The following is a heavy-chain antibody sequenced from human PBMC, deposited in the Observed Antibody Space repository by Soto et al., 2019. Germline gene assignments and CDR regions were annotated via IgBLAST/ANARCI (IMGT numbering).Heavy chain of an antibody. V-gene: IGHV4-34*01. CDR1: GASFSCYY. J-gene: IGHJ5*02. CDR3: ARDGFCTSTTCRVGNWFDP. Sequence: SETLSLTCGVYGASFSCYYWSGIRQSPGKVLEWIGGINHRGSTNYNPSLESRVTISVDTSKNQFSLKLPSVTAADTAMYYCARDGFCTSTTCRVGNWFDPWGQGTLVTVSS. CDR2: INHRGST. D-gene: IGHD2-2*01.